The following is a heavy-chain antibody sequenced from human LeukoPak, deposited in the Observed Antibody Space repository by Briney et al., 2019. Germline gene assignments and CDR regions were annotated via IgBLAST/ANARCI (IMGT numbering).Heavy chain of an antibody. J-gene: IGHJ6*03. CDR2: ISAYNGNT. Sequence: ASVKVSCKASGYTFNSYGIIWVRQAPGQGLEWMGWISAYNGNTNYAQKLQGRVTMTTDTSTSTAYMELRSLRSDDTAVYYCAREQLYYYYMDVWGKGTTVTVSS. CDR3: AREQLYYYYMDV. V-gene: IGHV1-18*01. D-gene: IGHD6-13*01. CDR1: GYTFNSYG.